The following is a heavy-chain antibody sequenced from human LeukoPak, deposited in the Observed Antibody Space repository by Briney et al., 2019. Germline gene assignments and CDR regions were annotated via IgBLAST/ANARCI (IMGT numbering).Heavy chain of an antibody. CDR3: ARDSTSTYYYDSSGPADY. CDR2: ISSSGSTI. J-gene: IGHJ4*02. V-gene: IGHV3-11*01. D-gene: IGHD3-22*01. CDR1: GFTFSDYY. Sequence: GGSLRLSCAASGFTFSDYYMSWIRQAPGKGREWVSYISSSGSTIYYADSVKGRFTISRDNAKNSLYLQMNSLRAEDTAVYYCARDSTSTYYYDSSGPADYWGQGTLVTVSS.